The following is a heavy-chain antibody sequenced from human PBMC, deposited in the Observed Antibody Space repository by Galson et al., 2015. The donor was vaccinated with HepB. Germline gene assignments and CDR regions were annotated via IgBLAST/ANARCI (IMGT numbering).Heavy chain of an antibody. CDR1: GYTFTTYG. CDR2: ISAYNGNT. Sequence: SVKVSCKASGYTFTTYGISWVRQAPGQGLEWVGWISAYNGNTNYVQKLQGRVTMTTDTSTSTAYMELRSLRSDDTAVYYCSRGRRGAYGDYDWKGGWLELPDYWGQGTLVTVSS. CDR3: SRGRRGAYGDYDWKGGWLELPDY. J-gene: IGHJ4*02. V-gene: IGHV1-18*04. D-gene: IGHD4-17*01.